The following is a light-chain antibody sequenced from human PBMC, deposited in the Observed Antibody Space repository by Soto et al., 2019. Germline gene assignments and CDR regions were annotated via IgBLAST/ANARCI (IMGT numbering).Light chain of an antibody. CDR1: NSTIGNNA. V-gene: IGLV1-36*01. J-gene: IGLJ1*01. CDR2: YDG. Sequence: CVRTHAPPGSESPGRKVAISLFGNNSTIGNNAVNWYQQLPGKAPNLLIYYDGLLPSGVSDRFSGSKSGTSASLAISGLQSEDEADYYCAAWDDSLNGQVFGTGTKVTVL. CDR3: AAWDDSLNGQV.